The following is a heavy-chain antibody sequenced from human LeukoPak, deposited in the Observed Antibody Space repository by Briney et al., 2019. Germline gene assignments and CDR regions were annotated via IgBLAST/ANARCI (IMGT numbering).Heavy chain of an antibody. CDR1: GYTFIGYY. V-gene: IGHV1-2*06. CDR3: ARDETKSVRCMIDF. D-gene: IGHD2-8*01. J-gene: IGHJ4*02. CDR2: INPNSGGT. Sequence: ASVKVSCKASGYTFIGYYMHWVRQAPGQGLEWMGRINPNSGGTDCAQKFQGRVTMTRDTSISTAYMELNRLRSDDTAVYYCARDETKSVRCMIDFWGQGTLVTVSS.